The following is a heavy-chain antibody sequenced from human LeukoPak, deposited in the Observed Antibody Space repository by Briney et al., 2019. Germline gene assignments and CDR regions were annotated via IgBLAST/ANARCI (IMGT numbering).Heavy chain of an antibody. V-gene: IGHV4-30-2*01. CDR2: IYHSGST. J-gene: IGHJ5*02. CDR1: GGSISSGGYS. Sequence: SETLSLTCAVSGGSISSGGYSWSWIRQPPGKGLEWIGYIYHSGSTYYNPSLKSRVTISVDRSKNQFSLKLSSVTAADTAVYCCARELRYTAMATGWFDPWGQGTLVTVSS. CDR3: ARELRYTAMATGWFDP. D-gene: IGHD5-18*01.